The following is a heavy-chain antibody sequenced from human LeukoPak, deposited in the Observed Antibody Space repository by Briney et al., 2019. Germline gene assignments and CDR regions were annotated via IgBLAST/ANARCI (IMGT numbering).Heavy chain of an antibody. CDR3: AKGPLRGTAAAIDY. J-gene: IGHJ4*02. Sequence: GGSLRLSCAASGFTFNNYGMHWVRQAPGKGLEWVAVISYDGRNKHYPDSVKGRFTISRDISTDTLWLQMDSLRTEDTAVYYCAKGPLRGTAAAIDYWGQGALVTVSS. D-gene: IGHD2-2*01. V-gene: IGHV3-30*18. CDR2: ISYDGRNK. CDR1: GFTFNNYG.